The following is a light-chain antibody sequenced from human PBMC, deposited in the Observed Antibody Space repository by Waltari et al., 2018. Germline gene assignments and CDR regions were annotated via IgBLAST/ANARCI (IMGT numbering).Light chain of an antibody. CDR2: GAS. CDR1: QGISSY. J-gene: IGKJ1*01. CDR3: QQLNTYHGTWT. Sequence: DIQLPQSPSFLSASVGDRVTIPCRASQGISSYLAWYQQKEGKAPNLLTDGASTLHSGVPSRFSGSGSGTEFTLTISSLQPEDFATYYCQQLNTYHGTWTFGQGTKLEIK. V-gene: IGKV1-9*01.